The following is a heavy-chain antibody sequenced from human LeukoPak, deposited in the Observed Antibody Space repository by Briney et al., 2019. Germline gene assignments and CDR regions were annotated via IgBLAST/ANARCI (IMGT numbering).Heavy chain of an antibody. CDR1: GGSFSGYY. CDR3: ARRRSVSGWTRRGDAFDI. D-gene: IGHD6-19*01. J-gene: IGHJ3*02. CDR2: INHSGST. Sequence: SETLSLTCAVYGGSFSGYYWSWIRQPPGKGLEWIGEINHSGSTNYNPSLKSRVTISVDTSKNQFSLKLSSATAADTAAYYCARRRSVSGWTRRGDAFDIWGQGTMVTVSS. V-gene: IGHV4-34*01.